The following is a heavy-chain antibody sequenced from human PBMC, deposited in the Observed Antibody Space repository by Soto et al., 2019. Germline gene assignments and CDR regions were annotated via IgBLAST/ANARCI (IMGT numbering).Heavy chain of an antibody. CDR1: GGSISGSNW. CDR3: ARSYSYGSGSEVDN. V-gene: IGHV4-4*02. CDR2: IYHAGNT. D-gene: IGHD3-10*01. Sequence: QVHLQESGPGLVKPSGTLSLTCVVSGGSISGSNWWTWVRQPPGKGLEWIGEIYHAGNTNYSPSLKSRVTISIDKSKKQFSLSLTSLTAADTAVYYCARSYSYGSGSEVDNWGQGTLVTVSS. J-gene: IGHJ4*02.